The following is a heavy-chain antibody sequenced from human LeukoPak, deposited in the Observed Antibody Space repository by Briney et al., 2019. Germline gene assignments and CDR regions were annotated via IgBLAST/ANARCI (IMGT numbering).Heavy chain of an antibody. CDR2: ISSSGSTI. CDR1: GFTFSSYE. V-gene: IGHV3-48*03. D-gene: IGHD3-16*02. Sequence: GGSLRLSCAASGFTFSSYEMNWVRQAPGKGLEWVSYISSSGSTIYYADSVKGRFTISRDNAKNSLNLQMNSLRAEDTAVYYCARGDEMITFGGVIVDWGQGTLVTVSS. CDR3: ARGDEMITFGGVIVD. J-gene: IGHJ4*02.